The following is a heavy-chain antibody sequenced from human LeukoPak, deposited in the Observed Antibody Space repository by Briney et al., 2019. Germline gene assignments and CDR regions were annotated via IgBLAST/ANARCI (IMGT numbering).Heavy chain of an antibody. J-gene: IGHJ6*02. CDR2: IYSGGST. D-gene: IGHD3-10*01. V-gene: IGHV3-53*01. Sequence: GGSLRLSCAASGFTVSSNYMSWVRQAPGKGLGWVSVIYSGGSTYYADSVKGRFTISRDNSKNTLYLQMNSLRAEDTAVYYCARDVPYYYGSGTLSVGMDVWGQGTTVTVSS. CDR1: GFTVSSNY. CDR3: ARDVPYYYGSGTLSVGMDV.